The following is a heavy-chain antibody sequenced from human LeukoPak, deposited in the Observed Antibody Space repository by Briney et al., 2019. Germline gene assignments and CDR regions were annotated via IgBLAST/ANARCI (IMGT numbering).Heavy chain of an antibody. D-gene: IGHD3-10*01. CDR1: GYTFTAYY. CDR2: INPKSGDT. Sequence: GASVKVSCKPFGYTFTAYYVHWMRQAPGQGLEWMGWINPKSGDTEYAQNFNGRVTLTRDSSIATAYMSMNTPSPDDTAVYYCARDRGPSYDSGIYYQYYFQYWGQGTLVAVSS. CDR3: ARDRGPSYDSGIYYQYYFQY. J-gene: IGHJ4*02. V-gene: IGHV1-2*02.